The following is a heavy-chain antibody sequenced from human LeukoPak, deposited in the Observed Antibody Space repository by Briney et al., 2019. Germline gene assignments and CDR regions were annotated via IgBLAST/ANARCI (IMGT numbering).Heavy chain of an antibody. CDR3: AREGVEDSSGYYPNPYYYYYYMDV. CDR1: GGTFSSYA. Sequence: SVKVSCKASGGTFSSYAISWVRQAPGQGLEWMGGIIPIFGTANYAQKFQGRVTITTDESTSTAYMELRSLRSDDTAVYYCAREGVEDSSGYYPNPYYYYYYMDVWGKGTTVTVSS. CDR2: IIPIFGTA. J-gene: IGHJ6*03. V-gene: IGHV1-69*05. D-gene: IGHD3-22*01.